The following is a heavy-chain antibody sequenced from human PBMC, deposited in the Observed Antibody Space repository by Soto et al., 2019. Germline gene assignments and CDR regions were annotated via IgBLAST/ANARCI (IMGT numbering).Heavy chain of an antibody. CDR2: ISAYNGNT. V-gene: IGHV1-18*01. CDR3: ARDRRPDLGLVLLFGGAGPSPYYYYYGMDV. D-gene: IGHD3-16*01. CDR1: GYTFTSYG. J-gene: IGHJ6*02. Sequence: GASVKVSCKASGYTFTSYGISWVRQAPGQGLEWMGWISAYNGNTNYAQKLQGRVTMTTDTSTSTAYMELRSLRSDDTAVYYCARDRRPDLGLVLLFGGAGPSPYYYYYGMDVWGQGTTVTVSS.